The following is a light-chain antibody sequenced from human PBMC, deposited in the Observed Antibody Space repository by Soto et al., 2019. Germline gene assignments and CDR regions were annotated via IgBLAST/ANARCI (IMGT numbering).Light chain of an antibody. CDR3: QQRNSYPRT. V-gene: IGKV1-17*01. J-gene: IGKJ3*01. Sequence: RAQSPFSLYTSKRDRVTVTCRASQGISTYLGWYQQKPRKAPRLLIYAASSLQSGVPSRFSGSGSGTDFSLTISSLQPEDFATYYCQQRNSYPRTFGHGAKVDI. CDR1: QGISTY. CDR2: AAS.